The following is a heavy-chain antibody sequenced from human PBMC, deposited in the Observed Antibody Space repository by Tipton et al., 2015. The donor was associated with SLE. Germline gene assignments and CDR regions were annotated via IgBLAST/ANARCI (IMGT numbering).Heavy chain of an antibody. D-gene: IGHD6-13*01. CDR1: GGSISSGSYY. CDR3: ARAPVIAAAGFDY. J-gene: IGHJ4*02. CDR2: ISDSGST. Sequence: TLSLTCTVSGGSISSGSYYWSWIRQPAGKGLEWIGYISDSGSTNYNPSLRSRVAISVDTSKNQFSLKLSSVTAADTAVYYCARAPVIAAAGFDYWGQGTLVTVSS. V-gene: IGHV4-61*10.